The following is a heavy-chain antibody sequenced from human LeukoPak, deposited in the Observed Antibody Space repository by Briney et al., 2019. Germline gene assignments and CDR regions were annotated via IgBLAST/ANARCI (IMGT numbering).Heavy chain of an antibody. CDR3: ARNVDTAMVLD. V-gene: IGHV4-38-2*01. CDR1: GYSISSGYY. J-gene: IGHJ4*02. Sequence: SETLSLTCAVSGYSISSGYYWGWIRQPPGKGLEWIGSIYHSGSTYYNPFLKSRVTISVDTSKNQFSLKLSSVTAADTAVYYCARNVDTAMVLDWGQGTLVTVSS. CDR2: IYHSGST. D-gene: IGHD5-18*01.